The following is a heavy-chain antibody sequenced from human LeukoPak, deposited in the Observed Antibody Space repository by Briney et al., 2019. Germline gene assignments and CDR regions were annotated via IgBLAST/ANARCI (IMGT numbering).Heavy chain of an antibody. V-gene: IGHV4-38-2*02. J-gene: IGHJ4*02. CDR2: IYHSGST. CDR3: ARVHHYYDSSGYLEYFDY. CDR1: GYSIISDYF. Sequence: SETLSLTCTVSGYSIISDYFWGWIRQPPGKGLEWIGTIYHSGSTYYSPSLKSRVTVSVDTSKNQFSLKLSSVTAADTAVYYCARVHHYYDSSGYLEYFDYWGQGTLVTVSS. D-gene: IGHD3-22*01.